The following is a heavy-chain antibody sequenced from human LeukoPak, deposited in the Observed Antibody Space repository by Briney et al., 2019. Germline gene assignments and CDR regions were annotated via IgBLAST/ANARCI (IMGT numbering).Heavy chain of an antibody. V-gene: IGHV3-23*01. CDR1: GFTFSSYA. CDR2: ISGSGGST. CDR3: AKDSSSWYDLSNFDY. Sequence: PGGSLGLSCAASGFTFSSYAMSWVRQAPGKGLEGVSAISGSGGSTYYADSVKGRFTISRDNSKNTLYLQMNSLRAEDTAVYYCAKDSSSWYDLSNFDYWGQGTLVTVSS. D-gene: IGHD6-13*01. J-gene: IGHJ4*02.